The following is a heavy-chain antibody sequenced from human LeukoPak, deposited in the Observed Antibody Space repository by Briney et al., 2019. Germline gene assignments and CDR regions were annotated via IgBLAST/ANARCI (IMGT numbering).Heavy chain of an antibody. D-gene: IGHD6-13*01. Sequence: SETLSLTSTVSGVSLCSYYWSWVRQPPAKGLEWIGYIYYSGSTNYNPSLKSRVTISVDTSKNQFSLKLSSVTAADTAVYYCARAGYSSSWDGDAFDIWGQGTMVTVSS. J-gene: IGHJ3*02. CDR2: IYYSGST. V-gene: IGHV4-59*01. CDR1: GVSLCSYY. CDR3: ARAGYSSSWDGDAFDI.